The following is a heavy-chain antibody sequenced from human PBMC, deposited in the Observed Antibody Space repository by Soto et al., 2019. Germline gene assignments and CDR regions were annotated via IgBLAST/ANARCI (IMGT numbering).Heavy chain of an antibody. V-gene: IGHV4-34*01. CDR2: INHSGST. J-gene: IGHJ4*02. CDR3: ARGASGY. CDR1: GGSFSGYY. Sequence: SETLSLTCAVYGGSFSGYYWSWIRQPPGKGLEWIGEINHSGSTNYNPSLKSRVTISVDTSKNQFSLNLNSVTAADTAIYYCARGASGYWGQGTLVTVSS.